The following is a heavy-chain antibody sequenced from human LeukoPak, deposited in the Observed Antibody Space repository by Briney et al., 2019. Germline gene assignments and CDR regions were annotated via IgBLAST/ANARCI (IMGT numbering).Heavy chain of an antibody. Sequence: SVKGSCKASGGTFSSYAISWVRQAPGQGLEWMGRIIPILGIANYAQKSQGRVTITADKSTSTAYMELSSLRSEDTAVYYCARASQSYYGSGSYYHNFDYWGQGTLVTVSS. CDR2: IIPILGIA. CDR3: ARASQSYYGSGSYYHNFDY. V-gene: IGHV1-69*04. CDR1: GGTFSSYA. D-gene: IGHD3-10*01. J-gene: IGHJ4*02.